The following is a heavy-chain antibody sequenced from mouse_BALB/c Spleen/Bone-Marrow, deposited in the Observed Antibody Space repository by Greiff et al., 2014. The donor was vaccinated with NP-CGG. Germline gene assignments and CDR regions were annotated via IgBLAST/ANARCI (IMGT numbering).Heavy chain of an antibody. J-gene: IGHJ2*01. Sequence: QVQLPQSGAELASPGASVKMSCQASGYTFTDYTIQWVKPRPGQGLEWIGYVNPRSGYANYNQKFKDKATLTADKSSSTAFMQLSSLTSEDSAVYYCARPKGFALDYWGQGTALTVSS. CDR2: VNPRSGYA. CDR1: GYTFTDYT. CDR3: ARPKGFALDY. V-gene: IGHV1-4*01.